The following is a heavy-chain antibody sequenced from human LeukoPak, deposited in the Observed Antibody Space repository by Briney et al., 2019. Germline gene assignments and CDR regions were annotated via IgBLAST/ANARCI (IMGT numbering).Heavy chain of an antibody. CDR3: ARHANYYDSSGPDSDFDY. Sequence: KPSETLSLTCTVFGGSISSYYWSCIRQPPGKGLEWIGYIYYSGSTNYNPSLKSRVTISVDTSKNQFSLKLSSVTAADTAVYYCARHANYYDSSGPDSDFDYWGQGTLVTVSS. CDR2: IYYSGST. CDR1: GGSISSYY. D-gene: IGHD3-22*01. V-gene: IGHV4-59*08. J-gene: IGHJ4*02.